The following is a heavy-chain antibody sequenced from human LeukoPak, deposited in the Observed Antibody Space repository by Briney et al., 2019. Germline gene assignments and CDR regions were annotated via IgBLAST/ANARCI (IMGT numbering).Heavy chain of an antibody. CDR3: ASHKNSYGFYFDY. J-gene: IGHJ4*02. Sequence: PSETLSLTCAVYGGSFRGYYWSWIRQPREKGLEWIGEINHSGSSNYNPSLKSRVTISVDTSKNQFSLELSSVTAADTAVYYCASHKNSYGFYFDYWGQGTLVTVSS. CDR2: INHSGSS. D-gene: IGHD5-18*01. V-gene: IGHV4-34*01. CDR1: GGSFRGYY.